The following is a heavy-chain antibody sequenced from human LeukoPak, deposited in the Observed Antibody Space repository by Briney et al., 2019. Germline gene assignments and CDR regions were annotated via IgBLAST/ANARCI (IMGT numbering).Heavy chain of an antibody. V-gene: IGHV4-30-4*01. CDR1: GGSISSGDYY. CDR2: FDYSGST. Sequence: ASGTLSLTCTVTGGSISSGDYYWSWIRQPPGKGLEWIGYFDYSGSTYYNPSLKSRVIISLDTSKNQLSLKLGSVTAADTAVYFCARGGGPGAFDIWGQGTMVTVSS. J-gene: IGHJ3*02. CDR3: ARGGGPGAFDI. D-gene: IGHD3-10*01.